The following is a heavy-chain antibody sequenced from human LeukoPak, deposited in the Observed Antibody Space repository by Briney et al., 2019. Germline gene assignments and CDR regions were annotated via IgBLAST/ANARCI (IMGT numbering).Heavy chain of an antibody. V-gene: IGHV1-69*13. CDR2: IIPIFGTA. J-gene: IGHJ4*02. Sequence: SVKVSCKASGGTFSSYAISWVRQAPGQGLEWMGGIIPIFGTANYAQKFQGRVTITADESTSTAYMELSSLRSEDTAVYYCAREIAAAGTAHFDYWGQGTLVTVSS. CDR3: AREIAAAGTAHFDY. D-gene: IGHD6-13*01. CDR1: GGTFSSYA.